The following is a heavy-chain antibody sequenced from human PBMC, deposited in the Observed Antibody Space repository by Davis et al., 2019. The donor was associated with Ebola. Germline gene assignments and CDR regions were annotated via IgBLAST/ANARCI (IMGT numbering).Heavy chain of an antibody. Sequence: SGPTLVKPTQTLTLTCTFSGFSLRTGGVAVGWIRQPPGKALEWLALIYWDDDKRYSPSLKSRLTITKDTSKNQVVLTMTNMDPVDTAIYYCAHSPAAAGTFDPWGQGTLVTVSS. CDR2: IYWDDDK. J-gene: IGHJ5*02. V-gene: IGHV2-5*02. CDR1: GFSLRTGGVA. D-gene: IGHD6-13*01. CDR3: AHSPAAAGTFDP.